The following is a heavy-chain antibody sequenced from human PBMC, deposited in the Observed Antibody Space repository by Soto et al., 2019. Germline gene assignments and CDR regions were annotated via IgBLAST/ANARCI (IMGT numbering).Heavy chain of an antibody. CDR3: ARERRGYSFGQPEGIDF. D-gene: IGHD5-18*01. CDR2: IFYSGIT. Sequence: QVQLQESGPGLVKPSETLSLTCTVSGTPISDNYWTWIRQPPGKGLEWIGHIFYSGITKYNPSLKSRVTISADTSKNYFSLNVSSVTAADTAVYYCARERRGYSFGQPEGIDFRGQGTLVTVSS. V-gene: IGHV4-59*01. J-gene: IGHJ4*02. CDR1: GTPISDNY.